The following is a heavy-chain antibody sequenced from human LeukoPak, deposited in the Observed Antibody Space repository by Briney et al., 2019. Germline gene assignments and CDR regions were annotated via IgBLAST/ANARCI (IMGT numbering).Heavy chain of an antibody. CDR1: GYSFTSYW. D-gene: IGHD3-16*02. J-gene: IGHJ4*02. V-gene: IGHV5-51*01. CDR2: IYPGDSDT. CDR3: ARHVSVWGSYRDY. Sequence: GESLKISCKGSGYSFTSYWIGWVRQMPGKGLEWMGIIYPGDSDTRYSPSFQGQVTISADKSISTAYLQWSSLKASDTGMYYCARHVSVWGSYRDYWGQGTLVTVSS.